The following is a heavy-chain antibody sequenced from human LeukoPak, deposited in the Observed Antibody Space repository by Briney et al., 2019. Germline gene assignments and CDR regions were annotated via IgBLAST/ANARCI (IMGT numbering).Heavy chain of an antibody. CDR3: AKAAYCGGDCYSVGFDY. J-gene: IGHJ4*02. CDR2: ISWDGGST. V-gene: IGHV3-43*01. CDR1: GFTFDDYT. D-gene: IGHD2-21*02. Sequence: QPGGSLRLSCAASGFTFDDYTMHWVRQAPGKGLEWVSLISWDGGSTYYADSVKGRFTISRDNSKNTLYLQMNSLRAEDTAVYYCAKAAYCGGDCYSVGFDYWGQGTLVTVSS.